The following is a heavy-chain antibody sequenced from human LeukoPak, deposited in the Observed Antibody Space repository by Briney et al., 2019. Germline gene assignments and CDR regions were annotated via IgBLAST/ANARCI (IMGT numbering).Heavy chain of an antibody. CDR3: ARDRGQTYYDFWSGYLDAFDI. Sequence: GGSLRLSCAASGFTFSDYGMHWVRQAPGKGLEWVAFMRYDGSSKYYADSVKGRFTISRDNSKNTLSLQMNSLRAEDTAVYYCARDRGQTYYDFWSGYLDAFDIWGQGTMVTVSS. CDR2: MRYDGSSK. CDR1: GFTFSDYG. J-gene: IGHJ3*02. D-gene: IGHD3-3*01. V-gene: IGHV3-30*02.